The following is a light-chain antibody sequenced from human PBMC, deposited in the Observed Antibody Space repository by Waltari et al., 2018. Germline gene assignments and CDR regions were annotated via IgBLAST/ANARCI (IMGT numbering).Light chain of an antibody. Sequence: DVPMTQSPSTLSAYVGDRVTITCRARQRIDTWLAWYQQKPGKAPKPLIYKASTLQSGVPSRFSGSGSGTEVTLTISSLQPDDSATYYCQQYYSYRAFGQGTKVEIK. CDR3: QQYYSYRA. CDR1: QRIDTW. V-gene: IGKV1-5*03. J-gene: IGKJ1*01. CDR2: KAS.